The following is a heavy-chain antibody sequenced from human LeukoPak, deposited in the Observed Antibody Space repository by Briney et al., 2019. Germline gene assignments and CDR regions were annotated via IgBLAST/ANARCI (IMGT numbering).Heavy chain of an antibody. CDR3: ARDASFDWLFRSNFDY. V-gene: IGHV3-30-3*01. D-gene: IGHD3-9*01. Sequence: GGSLRLSCAASGFTFSSYAMHWVRQAPGKGLEWVAVISYDGSNKYYADSVKGRFTISRDNSKNTLYLQINSLRAEDTAVYYCARDASFDWLFRSNFDYWGQGTLVTVSS. CDR2: ISYDGSNK. CDR1: GFTFSSYA. J-gene: IGHJ4*02.